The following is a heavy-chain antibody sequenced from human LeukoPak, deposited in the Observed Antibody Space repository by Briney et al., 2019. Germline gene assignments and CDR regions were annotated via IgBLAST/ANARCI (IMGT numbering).Heavy chain of an antibody. Sequence: SQTLSLTCSVSGGSISTGDYYWSWIRQPPGKGLEWIGYVYYSGSTYYNPSLKSRLTISMDTSKNHFSLKLSSVIAADTAVYFCARAPHYSSGSDPWGQGTLVTVSS. CDR3: ARAPHYSSGSDP. D-gene: IGHD3-10*01. V-gene: IGHV4-30-4*01. CDR1: GGSISTGDYY. CDR2: VYYSGST. J-gene: IGHJ5*02.